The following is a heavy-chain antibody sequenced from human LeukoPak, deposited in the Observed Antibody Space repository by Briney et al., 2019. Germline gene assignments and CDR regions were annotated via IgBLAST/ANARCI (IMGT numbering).Heavy chain of an antibody. CDR1: AVSFRGTY. CDR2: IYQSKYT. V-gene: IGHV4-34*01. CDR3: ARIRCSPGDDSCYNY. D-gene: IGHD2-21*01. J-gene: IGHJ4*02. Sequence: SETLSLTCGVRAVSFRGTYWSWIRHSPGKGLEWIGEIYQSKYTTYNPSLKSRVTISADTSVIQLSLRVTSVTAADTAIYYCARIRCSPGDDSCYNYWGRGTLVTVSS.